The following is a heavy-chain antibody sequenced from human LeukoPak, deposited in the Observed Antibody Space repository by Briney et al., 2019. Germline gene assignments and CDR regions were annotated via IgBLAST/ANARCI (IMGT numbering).Heavy chain of an antibody. V-gene: IGHV1-2*04. CDR2: INPSSGGT. CDR3: ARSRAAAVAAADDYGMDV. D-gene: IGHD6-13*01. CDR1: GYTFTGYY. Sequence: ASVKVSCKASGYTFTGYYMHWVRQAPGQGLEWIGWINPSSGGTNYAQKFQGWVTMTRDTSISTAYMELSRLRSDDTAVYYCARSRAAAVAAADDYGMDVWGQGTTVTVSS. J-gene: IGHJ6*02.